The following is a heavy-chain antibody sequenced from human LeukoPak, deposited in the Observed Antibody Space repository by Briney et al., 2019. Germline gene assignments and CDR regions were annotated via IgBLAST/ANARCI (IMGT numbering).Heavy chain of an antibody. CDR1: GYTFTSFG. CDR2: SSAYNGNT. CDR3: AREERQDAFDI. Sequence: GASVKVSCKASGYTFTSFGISWVRQAPGQGLEWMGWSSAYNGNTKYAQNVQDRVTMTADTSTDTAYMELRSLRSDDTAVYYCAREERQDAFDIWGQGTMVTVSS. V-gene: IGHV1-18*01. J-gene: IGHJ3*02. D-gene: IGHD1-1*01.